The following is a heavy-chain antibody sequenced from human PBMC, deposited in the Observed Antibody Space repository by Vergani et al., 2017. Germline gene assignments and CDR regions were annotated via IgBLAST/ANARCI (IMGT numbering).Heavy chain of an antibody. D-gene: IGHD3-16*02. CDR1: GYTLTELS. CDR2: FDPEDGET. V-gene: IGHV1-24*01. Sequence: QVQLVQSGAEVKKPGASVKVSCKVSGYTLTELSMHWVRQSPGKGLEWMGGFDPEDGETIYAQKFQGRVTMTEDTSTDTAYMELSSLRSEDTAVYYCATDRDYVWGSYRYYAFDIWGQGTMVTVSS. J-gene: IGHJ3*02. CDR3: ATDRDYVWGSYRYYAFDI.